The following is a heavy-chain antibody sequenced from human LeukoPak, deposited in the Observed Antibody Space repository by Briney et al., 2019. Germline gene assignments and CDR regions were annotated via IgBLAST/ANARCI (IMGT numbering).Heavy chain of an antibody. D-gene: IGHD3-22*01. V-gene: IGHV1-2*02. CDR3: ARTRDSSFGAWYYFDY. Sequence: ASVKVSCKASGYTFTGYYMHWVRQAPGQGLEWMGWINPNSGGTNYAQKLQRRVTMTRETSISTAYMELSRLRSDDTAVYYCARTRDSSFGAWYYFDYWGQGTLVTVSS. J-gene: IGHJ4*02. CDR1: GYTFTGYY. CDR2: INPNSGGT.